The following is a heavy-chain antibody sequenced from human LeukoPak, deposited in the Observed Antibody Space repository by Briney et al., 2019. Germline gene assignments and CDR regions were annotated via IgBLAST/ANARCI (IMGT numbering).Heavy chain of an antibody. CDR3: ARDGKYYYDSSGFDY. V-gene: IGHV3-7*01. J-gene: IGHJ4*02. Sequence: GGSLRLSCAASGFTFSMHWMSWVRQAPGKGLEWVANIKQDGSERSYVDSVKGRFTISRDNSKNTLYLQMNSLRAEDTAVYYCARDGKYYYDSSGFDYWGQGTLVTVSS. CDR2: IKQDGSER. CDR1: GFTFSMHW. D-gene: IGHD3-22*01.